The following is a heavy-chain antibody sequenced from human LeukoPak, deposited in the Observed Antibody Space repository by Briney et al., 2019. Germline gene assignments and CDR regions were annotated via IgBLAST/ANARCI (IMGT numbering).Heavy chain of an antibody. V-gene: IGHV1-69*13. J-gene: IGHJ4*02. Sequence: EASVKVSCKASGGTFSSYAISWVRQAPGQGLEWMGGIIPIFGTANYAQKFQGRVTITADESTNTAYMELSSLRSEDTAVYYCAREERAEVPEYYFDYWGQGTLVTVSS. CDR2: IIPIFGTA. CDR1: GGTFSSYA. D-gene: IGHD3-10*01. CDR3: AREERAEVPEYYFDY.